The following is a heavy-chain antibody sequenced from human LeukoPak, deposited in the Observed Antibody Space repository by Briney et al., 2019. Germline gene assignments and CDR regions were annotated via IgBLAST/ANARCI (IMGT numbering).Heavy chain of an antibody. J-gene: IGHJ4*02. CDR2: ISAYNGNT. Sequence: GASVKVSCKASGYTFTSYGISWVRQAPGQGLEWMGWISAYNGNTNYAQKLQGRVTMATDTSTSTAYMELRSLRSDDTAVYYCARGVITMIVAVMTPLDYWGQGTLVTVSS. CDR1: GYTFTSYG. D-gene: IGHD3-22*01. CDR3: ARGVITMIVAVMTPLDY. V-gene: IGHV1-18*01.